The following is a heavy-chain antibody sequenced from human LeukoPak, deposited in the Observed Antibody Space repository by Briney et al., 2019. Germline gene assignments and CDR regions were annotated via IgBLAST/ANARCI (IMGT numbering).Heavy chain of an antibody. CDR2: INHSGST. Sequence: SETLSLTCAVYGGSFSGYYWSWIRQPPGKGLEWIGEINHSGSTNYNPSLKSRVTISVDTSKNRFSLKLSSVTAADTAVYYCARGPSSSWYRYYYYYMDVWGKGTTVTVSS. V-gene: IGHV4-34*01. D-gene: IGHD6-13*01. CDR1: GGSFSGYY. J-gene: IGHJ6*03. CDR3: ARGPSSSWYRYYYYYMDV.